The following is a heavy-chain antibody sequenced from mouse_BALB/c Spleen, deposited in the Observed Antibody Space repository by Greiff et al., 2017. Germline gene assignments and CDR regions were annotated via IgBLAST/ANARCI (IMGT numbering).Heavy chain of an antibody. CDR2: ISNLAYSI. J-gene: IGHJ4*01. CDR1: GFTFSDYG. D-gene: IGHD2-4*01. Sequence: EVMLVESGGGLVQPGGSRKLSCAASGFTFSDYGMAWVRQAPGKGPEWVAFISNLAYSIYYADTVTGRFTISRENAKNTLYLEMSSLRSEDTAMDYCAREGNYDRAMDYWGQGTSVTVAS. V-gene: IGHV5-15*02. CDR3: AREGNYDRAMDY.